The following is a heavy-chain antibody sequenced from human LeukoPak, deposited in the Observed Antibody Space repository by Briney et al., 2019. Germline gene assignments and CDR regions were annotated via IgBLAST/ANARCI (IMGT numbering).Heavy chain of an antibody. CDR1: GFTFSSYT. J-gene: IGHJ4*02. D-gene: IGHD6-13*01. CDR2: ISGSGSTI. V-gene: IGHV3-48*01. Sequence: GGSLRLSCAASGFTFSSYTMNWVRQAPGKGLEWVSYISGSGSTIFYADSVKGRFTISRDNAKNSLYLQMNSLRAEDTAVYYCASPGLAAAGTVDGYWGQGTLVTVSS. CDR3: ASPGLAAAGTVDGY.